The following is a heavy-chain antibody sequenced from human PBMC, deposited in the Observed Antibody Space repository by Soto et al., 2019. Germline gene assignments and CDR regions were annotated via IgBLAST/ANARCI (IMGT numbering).Heavy chain of an antibody. D-gene: IGHD7-27*01. Sequence: EVQVLESGGGLVQPGGSLRLSCAGSGFTFINYAMNWGRQAPGKGLEWVSSISGGGAAAFFPDSVRGRFTISRDNSKNTVTLQMSSLGVADTAVYYCARKILGSTTRPNYWYFDLWGRGTLVTVSS. CDR1: GFTFINYA. J-gene: IGHJ2*01. CDR3: ARKILGSTTRPNYWYFDL. V-gene: IGHV3-23*01. CDR2: ISGGGAAA.